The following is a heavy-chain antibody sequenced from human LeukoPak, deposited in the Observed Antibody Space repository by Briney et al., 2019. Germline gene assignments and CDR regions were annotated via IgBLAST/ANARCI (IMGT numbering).Heavy chain of an antibody. CDR3: VIRIPGNDY. Sequence: GPVKGFCQASGYTFPKFSMHLVGQAPGQRLEWMGWSNPGSGYTKYSEDFQGRVIITRDTTANTAYMELSSLRSEDMAVYYCVIRIPGNDYWGQGTRVTVSS. D-gene: IGHD1-14*01. J-gene: IGHJ4*02. CDR1: GYTFPKFS. CDR2: SNPGSGYT. V-gene: IGHV1-3*02.